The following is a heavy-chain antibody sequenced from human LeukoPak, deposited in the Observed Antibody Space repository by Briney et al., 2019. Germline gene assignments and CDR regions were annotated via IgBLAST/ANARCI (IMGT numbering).Heavy chain of an antibody. CDR1: GFSFSSYN. V-gene: IGHV3-21*01. D-gene: IGHD3-10*01. CDR2: ITTSSSYT. Sequence: GGSLRLSCEASGFSFSSYNMDWVRQTPGKGLEWISSITTSSSYTFYADSVKGRFTISRDNAKNTLYLQMNSLRAEDTAVYYCARRGNGSLKHWGQGTLVTVSS. CDR3: ARRGNGSLKH. J-gene: IGHJ4*02.